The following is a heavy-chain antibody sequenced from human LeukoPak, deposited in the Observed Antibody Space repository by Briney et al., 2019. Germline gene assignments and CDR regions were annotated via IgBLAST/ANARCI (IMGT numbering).Heavy chain of an antibody. Sequence: PSETLSLTCTVSGGSISSGSYYWSWIRQPAGKGLEWIGRIYTSGSTNYNPSLKSRVTISVDTSKNQFSLKLSSVTAADTAVYYCAGYDYVWGSYRRGYWGQGTLVTVSS. CDR1: GGSISSGSYY. D-gene: IGHD3-16*02. J-gene: IGHJ4*02. V-gene: IGHV4-61*02. CDR3: AGYDYVWGSYRRGY. CDR2: IYTSGST.